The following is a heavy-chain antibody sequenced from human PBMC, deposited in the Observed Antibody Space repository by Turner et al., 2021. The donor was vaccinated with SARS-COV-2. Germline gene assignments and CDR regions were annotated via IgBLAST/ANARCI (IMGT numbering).Heavy chain of an antibody. J-gene: IGHJ5*02. D-gene: IGHD3-10*01. CDR2: VGTAGDT. Sequence: EVQLVESGGGLVQPGGSLSVSCAASGFTFSTYDMHWVRQATRKGLEWLSAVGTAGDTYYPGSVKGRFTISRENGKNSLYLQMNSLRAGDTAVYYCARAKFRGLISWFDPWGQGTLVTVSS. V-gene: IGHV3-13*04. CDR1: GFTFSTYD. CDR3: ARAKFRGLISWFDP.